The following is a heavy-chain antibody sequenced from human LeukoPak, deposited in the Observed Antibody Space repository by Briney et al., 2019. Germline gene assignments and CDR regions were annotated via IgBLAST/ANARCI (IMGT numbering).Heavy chain of an antibody. Sequence: SGGSLRLSCAASGFTFSSYSMNWVRQAPGKGLEWVSSTSSSSSYIYYADSVKGRFTISRDNAKNSLYLQMNSLRAEDTAVYYCASGITGTHPQDYWGQGTLVTVSS. V-gene: IGHV3-21*01. CDR1: GFTFSSYS. CDR2: TSSSSSYI. J-gene: IGHJ4*02. CDR3: ASGITGTHPQDY. D-gene: IGHD1-7*01.